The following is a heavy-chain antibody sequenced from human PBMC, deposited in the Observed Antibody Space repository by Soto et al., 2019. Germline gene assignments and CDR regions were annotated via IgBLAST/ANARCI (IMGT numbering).Heavy chain of an antibody. CDR1: GFRFSDYA. CDR2: ISRTGDSA. CDR3: AKGPDGSGYYHNWFDS. J-gene: IGHJ5*01. V-gene: IGHV3-23*01. D-gene: IGHD3-22*01. Sequence: GGFLRLSCAASGFRFSDYAVSWVRQAPGKGLEWVSSISRTGDSAYYADSVKGRFVISRDRSKNRLSLQMNSLRVEDTAVYYCAKGPDGSGYYHNWFDSWGQGTLVTVSS.